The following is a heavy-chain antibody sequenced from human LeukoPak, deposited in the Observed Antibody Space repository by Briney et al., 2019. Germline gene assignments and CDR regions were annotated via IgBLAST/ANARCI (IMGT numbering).Heavy chain of an antibody. D-gene: IGHD3-22*01. J-gene: IGHJ4*02. CDR1: GFTFSSYA. Sequence: PGGSLRLSCAASGFTFSSYAMTWVRQAPGKGLEWVSTISGSGGSTYYADSVKGRFTLSRDNSKNTLYLQMNSLRAEDTAVYYCAKDRYFDSGANHYESGEWGQGTLVTVSS. CDR2: ISGSGGST. CDR3: AKDRYFDSGANHYESGE. V-gene: IGHV3-23*01.